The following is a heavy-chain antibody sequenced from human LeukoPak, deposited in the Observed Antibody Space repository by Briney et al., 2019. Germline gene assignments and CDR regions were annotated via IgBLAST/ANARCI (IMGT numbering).Heavy chain of an antibody. J-gene: IGHJ4*02. CDR3: ARSFLSIAAAATDY. D-gene: IGHD6-13*01. Sequence: GGSLRLSCAASGFTFSSYSMNWVRQAPGKGLEWFSSISSSSSYIYYADSVKGRFTISRDNAKNSLYLQMNSLRAEDTGVYYCARSFLSIAAAATDYWGQGTLVTVSS. CDR2: ISSSSSYI. V-gene: IGHV3-21*01. CDR1: GFTFSSYS.